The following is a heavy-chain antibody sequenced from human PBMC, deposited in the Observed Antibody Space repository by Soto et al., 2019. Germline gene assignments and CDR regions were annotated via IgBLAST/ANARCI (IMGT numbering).Heavy chain of an antibody. Sequence: GASVKVSCKASGGTFSSYAISWVRQAPGQGLEWMGGIIPIFGTANYAQKFQGRVTITADESTSTAYMELSSLRSEDTAVYYCARVRVELALYYFDYWGQGTLVTVSS. V-gene: IGHV1-69*13. CDR3: ARVRVELALYYFDY. D-gene: IGHD6-13*01. CDR1: GGTFSSYA. CDR2: IIPIFGTA. J-gene: IGHJ4*02.